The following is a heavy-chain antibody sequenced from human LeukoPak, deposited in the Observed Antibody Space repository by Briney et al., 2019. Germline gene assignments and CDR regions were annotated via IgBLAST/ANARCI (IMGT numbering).Heavy chain of an antibody. V-gene: IGHV3-21*04. Sequence: PGGSLRLSCAASGFTFSSYTMNWVRQAPGKGLEWVSSISGSSRHKYYADSVKGRFTISRDNAKKSVFLQMNSLRAGDTAVYYCARGGAHGMDVWGQGTTVTVSS. J-gene: IGHJ6*02. CDR2: ISGSSRHK. CDR1: GFTFSSYT. CDR3: ARGGAHGMDV. D-gene: IGHD1-26*01.